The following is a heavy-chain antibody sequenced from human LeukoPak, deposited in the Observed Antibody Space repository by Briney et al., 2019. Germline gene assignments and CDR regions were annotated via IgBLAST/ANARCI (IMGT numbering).Heavy chain of an antibody. Sequence: SETLSLTCTVSGGSISTYYWIWNRQPPGKGLEWIGYIYYSGSTNYNPSLKSRVTISVDTSKNQFSLKLSSVTAADTAVYYCARRVGRWFGARAYYYNYMDVWGKGTTVNISS. D-gene: IGHD3-10*01. J-gene: IGHJ6*03. CDR3: ARRVGRWFGARAYYYNYMDV. CDR2: IYYSGST. V-gene: IGHV4-59*12. CDR1: GGSISTYY.